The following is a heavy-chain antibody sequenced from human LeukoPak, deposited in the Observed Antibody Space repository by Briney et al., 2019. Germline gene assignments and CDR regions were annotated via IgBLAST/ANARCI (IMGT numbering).Heavy chain of an antibody. J-gene: IGHJ4*02. CDR2: ITGGGSGI. V-gene: IGHV3-23*01. CDR3: AKWGDYDVLTGYYVSDY. Sequence: PGASLRLSCAASGFTLSNYAMSWVRQAPGKGLEWVSAITGGGSGIYYADSMKGRFTISRDNSKNTLYLQINSLRAEDTAVYYCAKWGDYDVLTGYYVSDYWGQGTLVTVSS. CDR1: GFTLSNYA. D-gene: IGHD3-9*01.